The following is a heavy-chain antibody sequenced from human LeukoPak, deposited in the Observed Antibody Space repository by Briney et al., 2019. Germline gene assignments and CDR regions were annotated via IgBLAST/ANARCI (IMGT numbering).Heavy chain of an antibody. CDR1: GYTFTGYY. CDR2: INPNSGGT. CDR3: ARVRLITIFGVATPGAFDI. Sequence: GASVKVSCKASGYTFTGYYMHWVRQAPGQGLEWMGWINPNSGGTNYAQKFQGRVTMTRDTSISTAYMELSRLRSDDTAVYYCARVRLITIFGVATPGAFDIWGQGTMVTVSS. V-gene: IGHV1-2*02. J-gene: IGHJ3*02. D-gene: IGHD3-3*01.